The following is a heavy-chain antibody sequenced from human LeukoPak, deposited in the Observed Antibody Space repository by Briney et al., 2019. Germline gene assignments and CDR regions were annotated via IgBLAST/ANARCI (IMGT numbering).Heavy chain of an antibody. D-gene: IGHD4-17*01. CDR3: AREYERSAAVTTSYYGMDV. V-gene: IGHV4-59*12. Sequence: PSETLSLTCTVSGGSISTYYWSWIRQPPGKGLEWIGYIYYSGSTYYNPSLKSRVTISVVTSKNQSSLKLSSVTAADTAVYYCAREYERSAAVTTSYYGMDVWGQGTTVTVSS. J-gene: IGHJ6*02. CDR1: GGSISTYY. CDR2: IYYSGST.